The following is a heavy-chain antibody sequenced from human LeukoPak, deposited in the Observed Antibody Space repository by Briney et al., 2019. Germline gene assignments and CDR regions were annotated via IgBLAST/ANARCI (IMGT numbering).Heavy chain of an antibody. CDR2: IRSRDRTI. CDR1: GFTFSSYS. CDR3: ARDHRWGFDY. J-gene: IGHJ4*02. D-gene: IGHD7-27*01. V-gene: IGHV3-48*01. Sequence: GGSLRLSCAASGFTFSSYSMNWVRQAPGKGLEWVSYIRSRDRTIYYADSVKGRFTISTDNAENSLYLQMNSLRTEDTAVYYCARDHRWGFDYWGRGTLVTVSS.